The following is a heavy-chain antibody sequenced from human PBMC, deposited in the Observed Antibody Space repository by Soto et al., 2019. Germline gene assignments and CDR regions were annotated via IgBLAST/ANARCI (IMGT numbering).Heavy chain of an antibody. D-gene: IGHD2-15*01. CDR2: FDPEDDEI. V-gene: IGHV1-24*01. CDR3: ARGGGYDSFDF. CDR1: GDTLSELS. Sequence: ASVKVSCKASGDTLSELSIHWVRQAPGKGLEWMGRFDPEDDEIVYAQKFQGRVTMTEDTSTDTSYMEVTSLTAADKAVYYCARGGGYDSFDFWGQGIQVTVSS. J-gene: IGHJ4*02.